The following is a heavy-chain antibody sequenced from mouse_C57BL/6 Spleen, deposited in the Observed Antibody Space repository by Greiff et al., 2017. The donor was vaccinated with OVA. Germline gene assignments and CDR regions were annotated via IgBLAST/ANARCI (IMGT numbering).Heavy chain of an antibody. V-gene: IGHV1-55*01. J-gene: IGHJ4*01. CDR3: GRREDAMDD. CDR2: IYPGSGST. CDR1: GYTFTSYW. Sequence: QVHVKQPGAELVKPGASVKMSCKASGYTFTSYWITWVTQRPGQGLEWIGDIYPGSGSTNYNEKFKSKATLTVDTSYSTAYMQLSSLTSEDDAVYYCGRREDAMDDWGQGTSVTVSS.